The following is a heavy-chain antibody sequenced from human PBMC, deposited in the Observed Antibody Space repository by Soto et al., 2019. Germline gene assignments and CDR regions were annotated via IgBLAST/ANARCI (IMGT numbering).Heavy chain of an antibody. J-gene: IGHJ4*02. V-gene: IGHV4-4*02. Sequence: QVQLQESGPGLVKPSGTLSLTCAVSGDSVSSPYYWCWVRQPPGKGLEWIGEVFHTGTTSYNPSLSSRVTISMDKSINQFSLDLSSVTAAATAVYYCARSAGWYAVHSWGPGTLVIV. D-gene: IGHD6-19*01. CDR1: GDSVSSPYY. CDR3: ARSAGWYAVHS. CDR2: VFHTGTT.